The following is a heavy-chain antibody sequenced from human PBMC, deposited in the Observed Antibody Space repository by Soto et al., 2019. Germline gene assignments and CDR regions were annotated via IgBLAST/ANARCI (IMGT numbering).Heavy chain of an antibody. J-gene: IGHJ4*02. CDR3: ARVGYSSGWLPDY. D-gene: IGHD6-19*01. V-gene: IGHV3-21*01. Sequence: EVQLVESGGGLVKPGGSLRLSCAASGFTFSSYSMKWVRQAPGKGLEWVSLISSSSSYIYYADSVKGRFTISRDNAKNSLYLQMNLLRGEYTAVYYCARVGYSSGWLPDYWGQGTLVTVSS. CDR2: ISSSSSYI. CDR1: GFTFSSYS.